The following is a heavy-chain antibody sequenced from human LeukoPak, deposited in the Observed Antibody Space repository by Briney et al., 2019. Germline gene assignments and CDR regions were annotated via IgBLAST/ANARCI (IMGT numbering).Heavy chain of an antibody. V-gene: IGHV1-58*02. D-gene: IGHD5-18*01. CDR1: GFTFTSSA. CDR3: AAAVGYSYGHDAFDI. CDR2: IVVGSGNT. Sequence: SVKVSCKPSGFTFTSSAMQGVRQARGQRLEWIGWIVVGSGNTNYAQKFQERVTITRDMSTSTAYMELSSLRSEDTAVYYCAAAVGYSYGHDAFDIWGQGTMVTVSS. J-gene: IGHJ3*02.